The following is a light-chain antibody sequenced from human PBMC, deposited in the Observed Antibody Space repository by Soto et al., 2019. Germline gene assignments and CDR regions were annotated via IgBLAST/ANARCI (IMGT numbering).Light chain of an antibody. CDR3: QQHNNWPFA. Sequence: EIVMRQSPATLSLSPGERATLSCRASQSIDYTLAWYQQKPGQAPRLLIYGASTRATGIPVRFSGSGSGTEFTLTINGLQSEDSAVYYCQQHNNWPFAFGPGTKVEI. CDR2: GAS. J-gene: IGKJ3*01. CDR1: QSIDYT. V-gene: IGKV3-15*01.